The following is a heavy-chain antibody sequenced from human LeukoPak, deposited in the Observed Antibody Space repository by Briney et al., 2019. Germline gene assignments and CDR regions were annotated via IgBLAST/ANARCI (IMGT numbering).Heavy chain of an antibody. V-gene: IGHV3-48*03. D-gene: IGHD3-22*01. CDR1: GFIFSSYE. CDR2: ISSSGSTI. CDR3: ARLDSSGYLDY. J-gene: IGHJ4*02. Sequence: PGGSLRLSCVASGFIFSSYEMNWVRQAPGKGLEWVSYISSSGSTIYDADSVKGRFTISRDSAKNSLYLQMNSLRAEDTAVYYCARLDSSGYLDYWGQGTLVTVSS.